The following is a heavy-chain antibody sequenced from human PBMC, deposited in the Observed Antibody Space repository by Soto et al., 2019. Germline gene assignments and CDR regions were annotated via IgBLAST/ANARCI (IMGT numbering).Heavy chain of an antibody. J-gene: IGHJ4*02. CDR3: AREKAYSQDY. Sequence: PGGSLRLSCPASGFTFNNYAMHWVRQAPGKGLEWVAIIWHDGSNKYYADSVKGRFTISRDNSKNTLYLQMNSLRAEDTTVYYCAREKAYSQDYWGQGTLVTVSS. V-gene: IGHV3-33*01. CDR1: GFTFNNYA. D-gene: IGHD4-4*01. CDR2: IWHDGSNK.